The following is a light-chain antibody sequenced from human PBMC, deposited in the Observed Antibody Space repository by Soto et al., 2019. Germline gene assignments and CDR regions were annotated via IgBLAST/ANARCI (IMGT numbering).Light chain of an antibody. CDR1: QTVRNN. V-gene: IGKV3D-15*01. CDR2: DAI. J-gene: IGKJ1*01. CDR3: QQYNNWWT. Sequence: EIVMTQSPATLSLSHGERATLSCRASQTVRNNLAWYQQKPGQAPRLLIHDAINRATGIPARFSGSGSGTEFTLTISSLQSEDFAVYYCQQYNNWWTFGQGAKVDIK.